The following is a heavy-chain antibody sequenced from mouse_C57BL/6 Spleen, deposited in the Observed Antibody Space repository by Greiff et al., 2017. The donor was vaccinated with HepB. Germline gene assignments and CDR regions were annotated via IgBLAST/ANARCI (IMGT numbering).Heavy chain of an antibody. Sequence: QVQLQQPRAELVKPGASVKLSCKASGYTFTSYWMQWVKQRPGQGLEWIGEIDPSDSYTNYNQKFKGKATLTVDTSSSTAYMQLSSLTSEDSAVYYCARSYDYDWFAYWGQGTLVTVSA. CDR2: IDPSDSYT. V-gene: IGHV1-50*01. D-gene: IGHD2-4*01. CDR1: GYTFTSYW. J-gene: IGHJ3*01. CDR3: ARSYDYDWFAY.